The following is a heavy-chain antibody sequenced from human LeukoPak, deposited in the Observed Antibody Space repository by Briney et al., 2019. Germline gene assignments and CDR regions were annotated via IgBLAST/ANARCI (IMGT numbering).Heavy chain of an antibody. CDR2: ISSSSSYI. V-gene: IGHV3-21*01. CDR1: GFTFDDYA. CDR3: ARARYYYYMDV. J-gene: IGHJ6*03. Sequence: GRSLRLSCAASGFTFDDYAMHWVRQAPGKGLEWVSSISSSSSYIYYADSVKGRFTISRDNAKNSLYLQMNSLRAEGTAVYYCARARYYYYMDVWGKGTTVTVSS.